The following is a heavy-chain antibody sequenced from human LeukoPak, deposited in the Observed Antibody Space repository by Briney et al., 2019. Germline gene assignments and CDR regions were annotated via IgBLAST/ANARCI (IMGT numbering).Heavy chain of an antibody. CDR2: IHYSGSP. Sequence: PSQTLSLTCSVSGGSFSSGAYYWSWIRQLPGKGLEWIGYIHYSGSPYYNPSLKSRVSISVDTSKNQFSLKLSSVTAADTAVYYCARDSGYDSSGFYYVGFDPWGQGTLVTVSS. CDR3: ARDSGYDSSGFYYVGFDP. J-gene: IGHJ5*02. D-gene: IGHD3-22*01. V-gene: IGHV4-31*03. CDR1: GGSFSSGAYY.